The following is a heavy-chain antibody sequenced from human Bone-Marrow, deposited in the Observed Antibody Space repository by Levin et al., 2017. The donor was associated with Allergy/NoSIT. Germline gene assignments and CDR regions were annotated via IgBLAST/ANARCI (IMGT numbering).Heavy chain of an antibody. Sequence: GGSLRLSCSVSGFTFHNYSMHWVRQVPGEGLEWVSSISWNSASVIYADSVRGRFTVSRDNAKNSLYLQMNSLRSEDTALYYCAKDRGICGSSSCEGGGYYYYGMDAWGQGTTVTVSS. CDR3: AKDRGICGSSSCEGGGYYYYGMDA. CDR2: ISWNSASV. D-gene: IGHD2-2*01. CDR1: GFTFHNYS. V-gene: IGHV3-9*01. J-gene: IGHJ6*02.